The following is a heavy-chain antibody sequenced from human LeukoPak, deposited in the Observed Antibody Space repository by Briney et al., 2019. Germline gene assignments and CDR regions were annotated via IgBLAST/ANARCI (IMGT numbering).Heavy chain of an antibody. CDR2: IIPILGIA. CDR3: ASSDCSGGSCYPFDY. Sequence: SVKASCKASGGTFSSYTISWVRQAPGQGLEWMGRIIPILGIANYAQKFQGRVTITADKSTSTAYMELSSLRSEDTAVYYCASSDCSGGSCYPFDYWGRGTLVTVSS. V-gene: IGHV1-69*02. CDR1: GGTFSSYT. J-gene: IGHJ4*02. D-gene: IGHD2-15*01.